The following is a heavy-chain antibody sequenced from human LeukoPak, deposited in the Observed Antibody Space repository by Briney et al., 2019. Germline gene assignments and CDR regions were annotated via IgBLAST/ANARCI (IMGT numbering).Heavy chain of an antibody. CDR2: INSDGSST. CDR1: GFTFSSYW. V-gene: IGHV3-74*01. CDR3: ARVSNGNYYYYYMDV. J-gene: IGHJ6*03. Sequence: GSLRLSCAASGFTFSSYWMQWVRQVPGKGRVWVSSINSDGSSTNYADSVKGRFTISRDNAKNTLYLQMNSLRAEDTAVYYCARVSNGNYYYYYMDVWGKGTTVIVSS. D-gene: IGHD3-22*01.